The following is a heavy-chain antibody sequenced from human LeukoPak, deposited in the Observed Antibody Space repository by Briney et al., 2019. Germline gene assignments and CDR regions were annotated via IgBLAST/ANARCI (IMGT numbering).Heavy chain of an antibody. V-gene: IGHV1-18*01. D-gene: IGHD4-17*01. CDR1: GYTFSSYG. CDR2: ISGYNGNT. Sequence: ASVKVSCKASGYTFSSYGFTWVRQAPGQGLEWMGYISGYNGNTNYAQKFQGRVTMTRDTSISTAYMELTRLRSDDTAVYYCTRDDYGDLDYWGQGTLVTVSS. J-gene: IGHJ4*02. CDR3: TRDDYGDLDY.